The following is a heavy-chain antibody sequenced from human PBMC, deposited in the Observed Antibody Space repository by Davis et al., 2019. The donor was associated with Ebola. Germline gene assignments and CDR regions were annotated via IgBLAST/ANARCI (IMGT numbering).Heavy chain of an antibody. Sequence: GGSLRLSCAASGFTFSSYWMSWVRQAPGKGLEWVANIKQDGSEKYYVDSVKGRFTISRDNAKNSLYLQMNSLRAEDTAVYYCARDGGYSSRWGWFDPWGQGTLVTVSS. D-gene: IGHD6-13*01. CDR1: GFTFSSYW. V-gene: IGHV3-7*01. J-gene: IGHJ5*02. CDR3: ARDGGYSSRWGWFDP. CDR2: IKQDGSEK.